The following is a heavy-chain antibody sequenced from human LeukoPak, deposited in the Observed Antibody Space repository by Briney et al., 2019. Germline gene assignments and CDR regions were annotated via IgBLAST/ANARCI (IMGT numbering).Heavy chain of an antibody. V-gene: IGHV3-23*01. Sequence: QSGGSLRLSCAASGFTFSIYAMSWVRQASGKGLEWVSGISNSGYSAFYADSVKGRFTISRDSSKKTLYLQMDSLRAEDAAVYYCAKASSDYDKFPFFDYWGQGTPVTVSS. CDR2: ISNSGYSA. D-gene: IGHD5-12*01. J-gene: IGHJ4*02. CDR3: AKASSDYDKFPFFDY. CDR1: GFTFSIYA.